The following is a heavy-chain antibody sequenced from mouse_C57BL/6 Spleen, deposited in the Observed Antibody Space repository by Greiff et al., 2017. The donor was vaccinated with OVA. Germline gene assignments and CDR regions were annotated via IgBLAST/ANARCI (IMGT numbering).Heavy chain of an antibody. Sequence: VQLKQSGPELVKPGASVKLSCKASGYTFTSYWMHWVKQRPGQGLEWIGMIHPNSGSTNYNEKFKSKATLTVDKSSSTAYMHLSTLTSEDSAVDYCARREDYGSGYFDDWGKGTTVTVSS. CDR2: IHPNSGST. CDR3: ARREDYGSGYFDD. J-gene: IGHJ1*03. V-gene: IGHV1-64*01. D-gene: IGHD1-1*01. CDR1: GYTFTSYW.